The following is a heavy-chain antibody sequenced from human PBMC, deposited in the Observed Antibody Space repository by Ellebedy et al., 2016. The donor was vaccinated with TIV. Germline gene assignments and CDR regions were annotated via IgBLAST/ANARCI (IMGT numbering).Heavy chain of an antibody. CDR3: ASVQYWEAVFDM. D-gene: IGHD2-8*02. CDR1: GFIFSGYW. Sequence: GESLKISCAASGFIFSGYWMHWVRQAPGKGLVWVSRINSDGSDTAYADSVRGRFTISRDNAKHTLYLQMNSLSAEDTAVYYCASVQYWEAVFDMWGQGTMVTVSS. J-gene: IGHJ3*02. V-gene: IGHV3-74*01. CDR2: INSDGSDT.